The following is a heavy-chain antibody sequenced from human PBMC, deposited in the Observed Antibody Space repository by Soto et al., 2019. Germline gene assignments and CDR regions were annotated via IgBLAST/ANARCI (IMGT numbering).Heavy chain of an antibody. D-gene: IGHD2-2*01. J-gene: IGHJ6*02. CDR3: ATVPAAMPAGEDYYYYGMDV. CDR2: IIPILGIA. Sequence: QVQLVQSGAEVKKPGSSVKVSCKASGGTFSSYTISWVRQAPGQGLEWMGRIIPILGIANYAQKFQGRVTITADKSTSTAYMELGSLRSEDTAVYYCATVPAAMPAGEDYYYYGMDVWGQGTTVTVSS. V-gene: IGHV1-69*02. CDR1: GGTFSSYT.